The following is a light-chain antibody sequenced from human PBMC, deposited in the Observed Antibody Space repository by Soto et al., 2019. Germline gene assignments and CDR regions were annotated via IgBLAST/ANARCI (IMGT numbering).Light chain of an antibody. V-gene: IGLV2-14*01. J-gene: IGLJ1*01. CDR1: SSDIGVYNY. CDR2: EVR. CDR3: SSYTTSNTYV. Sequence: QSVLTQPASVSGSPGQSITVSCTGTSSDIGVYNYVSWYQQHPGKAPKLMIYEVRNRPSGVSTRFSGSKSGNTASLTISGLQAEDEAEYYCSSYTTSNTYVFGTGTKVTVL.